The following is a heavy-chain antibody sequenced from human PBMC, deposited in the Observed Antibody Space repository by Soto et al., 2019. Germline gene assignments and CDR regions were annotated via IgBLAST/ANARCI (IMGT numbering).Heavy chain of an antibody. CDR3: ASRCSGGSCYSGYYYGMDV. D-gene: IGHD2-15*01. Sequence: GASVKVSCKASGYTFTSYAMHWVRQAPGQRLEWMGWINAGNGNTKYSQKFQGRVPITRDTSASTAYMELSSLRSEDTAVYYCASRCSGGSCYSGYYYGMDVWGQGTTVTVSS. CDR1: GYTFTSYA. J-gene: IGHJ6*02. CDR2: INAGNGNT. V-gene: IGHV1-3*01.